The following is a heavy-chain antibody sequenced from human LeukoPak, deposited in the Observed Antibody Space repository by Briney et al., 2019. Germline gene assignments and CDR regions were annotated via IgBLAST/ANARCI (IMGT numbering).Heavy chain of an antibody. CDR1: GFTFSNYA. D-gene: IGHD3-3*01. V-gene: IGHV3-23*01. CDR2: ISGSGGST. Sequence: GSLRLSCAASGFTFSNYAMSWVRQAPGKGLEWISAISGSGGSTYYADSVKGRFTISRDNSKNTLYLQMNSLRAEDTAVYYCAKVSDFWSGYLDYWGQGTLVTVSS. J-gene: IGHJ4*02. CDR3: AKVSDFWSGYLDY.